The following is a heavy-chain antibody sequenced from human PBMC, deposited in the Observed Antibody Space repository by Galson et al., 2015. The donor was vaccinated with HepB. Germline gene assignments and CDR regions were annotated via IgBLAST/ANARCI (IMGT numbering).Heavy chain of an antibody. CDR1: GFTFSDYY. CDR3: ARAALGWFDP. J-gene: IGHJ5*02. V-gene: IGHV3-11*01. D-gene: IGHD6-25*01. CDR2: ISDSGNTI. Sequence: SLRLSCAASGFTFSDYYMSWIRQAPGKGLEWISYISDSGNTIYYADSVRGRFTISRDNANHSLYLQMNSLRAEDTAVYYCARAALGWFDPWGQGTLVTVSS.